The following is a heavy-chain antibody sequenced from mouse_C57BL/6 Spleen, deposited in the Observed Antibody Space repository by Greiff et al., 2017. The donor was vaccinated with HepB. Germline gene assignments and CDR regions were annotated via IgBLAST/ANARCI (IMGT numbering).Heavy chain of an antibody. Sequence: VQLQQSGPELVKPGASVKISCKASGYSFTGYYMHWVKQSSEKSLEWIGEINPSTGGTSYNQKFKGKATLTVDKSSSTAYMQLKSLTSEDSAVYYCARRYDYDEAWFAYWGQGTLVTVSA. J-gene: IGHJ3*01. D-gene: IGHD2-4*01. CDR3: ARRYDYDEAWFAY. CDR2: INPSTGGT. V-gene: IGHV1-43*01. CDR1: GYSFTGYY.